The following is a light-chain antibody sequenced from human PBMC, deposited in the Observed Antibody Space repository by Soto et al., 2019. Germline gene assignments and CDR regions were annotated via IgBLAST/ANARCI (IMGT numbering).Light chain of an antibody. Sequence: DIVMTQSPDSLAVSLGERATINCKSSQSVLYNSNNKNYLAWYQQKPGQAPKLVIYGVSKRATGIPDRFSGSGSGTDFTLTIARLEPEDFAMYYCQQYGGPPLFGGGTTVEI. CDR3: QQYGGPPL. J-gene: IGKJ4*01. CDR2: GVS. CDR1: QSVLYNSNNKNY. V-gene: IGKV4-1*01.